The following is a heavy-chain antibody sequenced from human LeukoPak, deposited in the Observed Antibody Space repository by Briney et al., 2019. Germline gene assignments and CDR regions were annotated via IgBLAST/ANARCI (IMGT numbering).Heavy chain of an antibody. CDR3: ARAPVPLGYSSSTSFYVPDY. D-gene: IGHD2-2*01. CDR2: MNPNSGNT. V-gene: IGHV1-8*01. J-gene: IGHJ4*02. Sequence: VASVKVSCKASGYTFTSYDISWVRQAPGQGLEWMGWMNPNSGNTGYAQKFQGRVTMTRNTSISTAYMELSSLRSEDTAVYYCARAPVPLGYSSSTSFYVPDYGGQGTLGSVSS. CDR1: GYTFTSYD.